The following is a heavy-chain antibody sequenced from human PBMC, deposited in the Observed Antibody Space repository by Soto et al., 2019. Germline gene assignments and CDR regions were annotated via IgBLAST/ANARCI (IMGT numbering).Heavy chain of an antibody. D-gene: IGHD3-3*01. Sequence: QVQLVQSGAEVKKPGASVKVSCKASGYTFTGYYMHWVRQAPGQGLEWMGWINPNSGGTNYAQKFQGWVTMTRDTSISTAYMELSRLRSDDTAVYYCARDKGTLFGVAPKGWFDPWGQGTLVTVSS. CDR1: GYTFTGYY. CDR3: ARDKGTLFGVAPKGWFDP. J-gene: IGHJ5*02. V-gene: IGHV1-2*04. CDR2: INPNSGGT.